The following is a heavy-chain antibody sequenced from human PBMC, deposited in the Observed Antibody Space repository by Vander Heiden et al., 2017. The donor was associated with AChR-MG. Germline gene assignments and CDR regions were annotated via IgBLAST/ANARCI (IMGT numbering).Heavy chain of an antibody. V-gene: IGHV3-7*01. D-gene: IGHD3-3*01. J-gene: IGHJ4*01. Sequence: EVQLVESGGGVVQPGGSLRLSCAAPGFHSRSYWMSGVRQAPGKGLEWVANIKQDGSETYYGDSGKGRFTISRDNAKNALYLQMNRLRAEDTAVYYCARTMNDVWSGEGASWGHGTLVTVSS. CDR1: GFHSRSYW. CDR2: IKQDGSET. CDR3: ARTMNDVWSGEGAS.